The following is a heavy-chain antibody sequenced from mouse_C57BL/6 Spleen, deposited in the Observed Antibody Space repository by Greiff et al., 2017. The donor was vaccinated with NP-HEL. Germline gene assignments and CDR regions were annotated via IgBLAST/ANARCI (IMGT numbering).Heavy chain of an antibody. Sequence: EVKLMESGPELVKPGASVKMSCKASGYTFTDYNMHWVKQSHGKSLEWIGYINPNNGGTSYNQKFKGKATLTVNKSSSTAYMELRSLTSEDSAVYYCAREGRSYDGYPAWFAYWGQGTLVTVSA. CDR3: AREGRSYDGYPAWFAY. CDR1: GYTFTDYN. V-gene: IGHV1-22*01. J-gene: IGHJ3*01. D-gene: IGHD2-3*01. CDR2: INPNNGGT.